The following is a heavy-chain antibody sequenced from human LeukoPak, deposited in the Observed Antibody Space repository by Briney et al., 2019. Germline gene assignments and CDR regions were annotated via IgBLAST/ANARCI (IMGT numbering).Heavy chain of an antibody. D-gene: IGHD2-15*01. CDR2: INYSGST. V-gene: IGHV4-59*01. Sequence: SETLSLTCTVSGGSISSYYWSWIRQPPGKGLEWIGYINYSGSTNYNPSLKSRVTISVDTSKNQFTLKLSSVTAADTAVYYCARFHCSGGSCYSSNWFDPWGQGTLVTVSS. J-gene: IGHJ5*02. CDR1: GGSISSYY. CDR3: ARFHCSGGSCYSSNWFDP.